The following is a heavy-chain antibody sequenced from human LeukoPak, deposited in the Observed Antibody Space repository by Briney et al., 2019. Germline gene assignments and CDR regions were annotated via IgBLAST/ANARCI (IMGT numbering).Heavy chain of an antibody. CDR1: GFTFSNYW. Sequence: GGSLRLSCEGSGFTFSNYWMSWVRQAPGKGPEWVANIKQDESEKYYVESVKGRFTISRDNAKNSLYLQMNSLRAEDTAVYYFVKDDLGSLDYWGQGTLVTVSS. CDR2: IKQDESEK. J-gene: IGHJ4*02. V-gene: IGHV3-7*04. D-gene: IGHD1-26*01. CDR3: VKDDLGSLDY.